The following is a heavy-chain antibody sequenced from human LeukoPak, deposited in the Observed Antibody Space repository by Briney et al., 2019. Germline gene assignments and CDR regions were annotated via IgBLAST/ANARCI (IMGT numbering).Heavy chain of an antibody. V-gene: IGHV3-30-3*01. D-gene: IGHD2-2*01. J-gene: IGHJ5*02. CDR3: ARDSTDDSWFDP. CDR2: ISYDGSNK. Sequence: GGSLRLSCAPSGFTSSSYAMDWVRQPPSRGLEWAAVISYDGSNKYYADSVKGRFTISRDNSKNTLYLQMNSLRAEDTAVYYCARDSTDDSWFDPWGQGTLVTVSS. CDR1: GFTSSSYA.